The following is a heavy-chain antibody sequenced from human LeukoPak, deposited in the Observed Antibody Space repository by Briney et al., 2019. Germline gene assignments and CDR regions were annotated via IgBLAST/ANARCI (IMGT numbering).Heavy chain of an antibody. CDR2: IYYSGST. J-gene: IGHJ3*02. D-gene: IGHD3-9*01. CDR1: GGSISSYY. CDR3: AKYYDILAGGAFDI. V-gene: IGHV4-59*01. Sequence: SETLSLTSTVSGGSISSYYWSWIRQPPGKGLEWIGYIYYSGSTNYNPSLKSRVTISVDTSKNQFSLKLSSVTAADTAVYYCAKYYDILAGGAFDIWGQGTMVTVSS.